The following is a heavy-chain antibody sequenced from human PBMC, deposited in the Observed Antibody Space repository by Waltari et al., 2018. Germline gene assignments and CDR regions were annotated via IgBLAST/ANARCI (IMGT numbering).Heavy chain of an antibody. V-gene: IGHV4-39*07. CDR2: IYYSGST. D-gene: IGHD3-3*01. Sequence: QLQLQESGPGLVKPSETLSLTCTVSGGSISSSSYYWGWIRQPPGKGLEWIGSIYYSGSTYYNPSLKSRVTISVDTSKNQFSLKLSSVTAADTAVYYCARDRGTYYDFWSGEKGPWGQGTLVTVSS. CDR3: ARDRGTYYDFWSGEKGP. CDR1: GGSISSSSYY. J-gene: IGHJ5*02.